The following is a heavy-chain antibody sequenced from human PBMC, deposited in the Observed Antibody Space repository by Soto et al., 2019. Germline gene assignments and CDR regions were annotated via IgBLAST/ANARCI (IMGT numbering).Heavy chain of an antibody. V-gene: IGHV1-69*13. D-gene: IGHD3-22*01. CDR2: IIPIFGTA. J-gene: IGHJ4*02. Sequence: SVKVSCKASGGTFSSYAISWVRQAPGQGLEWMGGIIPIFGTANYAQKFQGRVMITADESTSAAYMELSSLRSEDTAVYYCARGKDGSDYYFDYWGQGTLVTVSS. CDR3: ARGKDGSDYYFDY. CDR1: GGTFSSYA.